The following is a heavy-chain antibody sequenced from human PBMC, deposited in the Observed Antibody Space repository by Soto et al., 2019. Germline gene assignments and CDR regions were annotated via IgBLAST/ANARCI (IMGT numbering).Heavy chain of an antibody. CDR2: TYYRSKWFH. J-gene: IGHJ3*01. Sequence: SQTLSLTCAISGDSVPSDITSWNWIRQSPSRGLECLGRTYYRSKWFHDYAASVNSRITINPDTSKNQFSLELNSMTPEDTAVYYCARGKALDVWGQGTVVTASS. CDR3: ARGKALDV. D-gene: IGHD3-10*01. V-gene: IGHV6-1*01. CDR1: GDSVPSDITS.